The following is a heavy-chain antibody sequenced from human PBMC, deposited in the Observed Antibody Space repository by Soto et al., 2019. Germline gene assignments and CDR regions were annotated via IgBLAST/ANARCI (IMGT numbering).Heavy chain of an antibody. CDR1: GFTFSSYG. Sequence: GGSLRLSCAASGFTFSSYGMHWVRQAPGKGLEWVAVIWYDGSNKYYADSVKGRFTISRDNSKNTLYLQMNSLRAEDTAVYYCAREGLLSCGGDCYEDDYYYYYMDVWGKGTTVTVSS. J-gene: IGHJ6*03. V-gene: IGHV3-33*01. CDR2: IWYDGSNK. D-gene: IGHD2-21*01. CDR3: AREGLLSCGGDCYEDDYYYYYMDV.